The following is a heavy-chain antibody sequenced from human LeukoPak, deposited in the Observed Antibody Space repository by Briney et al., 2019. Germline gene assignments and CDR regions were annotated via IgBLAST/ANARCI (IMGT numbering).Heavy chain of an antibody. CDR2: LNPKNGRT. CDR1: GYTFTSYD. Sequence: ASVKVSCKPCGYTFTSYDINWVPQATRQGVEWMGWLNPKNGRTGYAQKFQGRVIMTRNTFISTAYMELSSLTSEDTAVYYCARGRITVFGVITYYYYYYGMDVWGQGTTVTVSS. CDR3: ARGRITVFGVITYYYYYYGMDV. J-gene: IGHJ6*02. D-gene: IGHD3-3*01. V-gene: IGHV1-8*01.